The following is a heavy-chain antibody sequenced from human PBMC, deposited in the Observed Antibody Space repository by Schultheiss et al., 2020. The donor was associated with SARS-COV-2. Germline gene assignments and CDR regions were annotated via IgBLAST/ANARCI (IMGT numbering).Heavy chain of an antibody. V-gene: IGHV1-69*13. J-gene: IGHJ2*01. CDR2: IIPIFGTA. D-gene: IGHD3-3*01. CDR1: GGTFSSYA. CDR3: ARDRYDFWSGYVSYWYFDL. Sequence: SVKVSCKASGGTFSSYAISWVRQAPGLGLEWMGGIIPIFGTANYAQKFQGRVTITADESTSTAYMELSSLRSEDTAVYYCARDRYDFWSGYVSYWYFDLWGRGTLVTVSS.